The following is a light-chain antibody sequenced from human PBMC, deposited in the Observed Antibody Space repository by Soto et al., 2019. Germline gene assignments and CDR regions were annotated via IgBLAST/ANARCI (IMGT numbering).Light chain of an antibody. V-gene: IGKV3-15*01. CDR3: QHYNFWPPLT. CDR1: QSVNSN. Sequence: EIVMTQSPATLSVSPGERATLSCRASQSVNSNLAWYRQKPGQAPRLLISDASTRATGVPARFSGSGSGTEFTLTISRLQSEDAGIYYCQHYNFWPPLTFGGGTKVESK. J-gene: IGKJ4*01. CDR2: DAS.